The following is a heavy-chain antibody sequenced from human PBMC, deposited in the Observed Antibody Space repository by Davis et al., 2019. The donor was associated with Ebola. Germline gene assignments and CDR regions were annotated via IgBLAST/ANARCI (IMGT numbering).Heavy chain of an antibody. CDR1: GFTFSSYA. J-gene: IGHJ4*02. CDR2: ISGSGGST. V-gene: IGHV3-23*01. Sequence: GESLKISCAASGFTFSSYAMSWVRQAPGKGLEWVSAISGSGGSTYYADSVKGRFTISRDNSKNTLYLQMNSLRAEDTAVYYCAKSPEWELPGYFDYWGQGTLVTVSS. D-gene: IGHD1-26*01. CDR3: AKSPEWELPGYFDY.